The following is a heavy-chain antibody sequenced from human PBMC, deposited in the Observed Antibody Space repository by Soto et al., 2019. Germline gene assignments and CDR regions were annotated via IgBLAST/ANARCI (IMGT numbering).Heavy chain of an antibody. V-gene: IGHV1-8*01. Sequence: QVQLVQSGAEVKKPGASVKVSCKASGYTFTSYDINWVRQATGQGLEWMGWMNPNSGNTGYAQKFQGRVTMTRNTSISAAYMGLSSLRSEDTAVYSCASGDDYGGNSGYWGQGTLVTVSS. J-gene: IGHJ4*02. CDR3: ASGDDYGGNSGY. D-gene: IGHD4-17*01. CDR2: MNPNSGNT. CDR1: GYTFTSYD.